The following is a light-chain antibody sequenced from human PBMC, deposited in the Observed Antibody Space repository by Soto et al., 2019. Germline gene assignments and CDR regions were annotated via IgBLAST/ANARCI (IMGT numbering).Light chain of an antibody. Sequence: DIQMTQSPSCLSASVGDRVTITCQASQDISNYLNWYQQKPGKAPKLLIYDASNLETGVPSRFSGSGSGTDFTFTISSLQPEDIATYYCQQYDNLPTFGGGTKVDIK. CDR3: QQYDNLPT. J-gene: IGKJ4*01. CDR2: DAS. V-gene: IGKV1-33*01. CDR1: QDISNY.